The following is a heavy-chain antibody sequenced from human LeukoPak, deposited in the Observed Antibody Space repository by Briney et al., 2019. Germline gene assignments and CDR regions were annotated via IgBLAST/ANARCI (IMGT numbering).Heavy chain of an antibody. V-gene: IGHV3-30*04. CDR3: ATSTLAVAGVRYYYYGMDV. Sequence: GGSLRLSCAASGFTFSSYAMHWVRQAPGKGLERVAVISYDGSNKYYADSVKGRFTISRDNSKNTLYLQMNSLRAEDTAVYYCATSTLAVAGVRYYYYGMDVWGKGTTVTVSS. J-gene: IGHJ6*04. D-gene: IGHD6-19*01. CDR2: ISYDGSNK. CDR1: GFTFSSYA.